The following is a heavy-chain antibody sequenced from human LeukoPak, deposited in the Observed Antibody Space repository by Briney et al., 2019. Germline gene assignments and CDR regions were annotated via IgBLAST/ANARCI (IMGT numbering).Heavy chain of an antibody. CDR3: AKDRETYEYTFDY. CDR2: MWYDGSKD. Sequence: PGGSLRLSCAASGFSFSTYGIHWVRQAPGKGLEWVEVMWYDGSKDYYADSVKGRFTISRDTSKNTLYLRMNNLRAEDTAVYYCAKDRETYEYTFDYWGQGTLVTVSS. V-gene: IGHV3-33*06. J-gene: IGHJ4*02. CDR1: GFSFSTYG. D-gene: IGHD6-6*01.